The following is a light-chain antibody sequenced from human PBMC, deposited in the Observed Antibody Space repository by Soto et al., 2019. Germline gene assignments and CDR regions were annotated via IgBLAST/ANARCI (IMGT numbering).Light chain of an antibody. CDR3: QQYGDSPRT. CDR1: ETIDSF. Sequence: EIVLTQSPATLSLSPGERAALSCRASETIDSFLAWYQQKPGQPPRLLIYDASKRATGIPARFSGSGSGTDFTLTIARLEPEDFAVYYCQQYGDSPRTFGQGTRLETK. CDR2: DAS. J-gene: IGKJ5*01. V-gene: IGKV3-11*01.